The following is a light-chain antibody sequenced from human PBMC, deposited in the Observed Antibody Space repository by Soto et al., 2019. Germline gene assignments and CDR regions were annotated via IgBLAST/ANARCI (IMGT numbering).Light chain of an antibody. V-gene: IGKV1-39*01. Sequence: DIQMTQSPSSLSASVGDRVSITCRASETISSNYLNWYQQKPGKAPKLLVYAASILHAGVPSRFTGSGFGTDVTLTISSLQPEDCAMYYCQQSFDTPYTFGQGTKVEI. J-gene: IGKJ2*01. CDR2: AAS. CDR1: ETISSNY. CDR3: QQSFDTPYT.